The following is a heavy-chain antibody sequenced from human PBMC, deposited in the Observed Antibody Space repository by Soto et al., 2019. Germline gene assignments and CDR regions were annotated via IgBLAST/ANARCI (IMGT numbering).Heavy chain of an antibody. CDR1: GFTFSAYW. CDR2: IKHDGSEK. J-gene: IGHJ6*02. V-gene: IGHV3-7*01. D-gene: IGHD1-20*01. Sequence: EVQLVESGGGLVQPGGSLRLSCAASGFTFSAYWMSWVRQTPGKGLEWVANIKHDGSEKYYVDSVKGRLTISRDNAKSSLFLELNSLRAEHTAVFYCAIITRGFSMDVWGQGTTVTVSS. CDR3: AIITRGFSMDV.